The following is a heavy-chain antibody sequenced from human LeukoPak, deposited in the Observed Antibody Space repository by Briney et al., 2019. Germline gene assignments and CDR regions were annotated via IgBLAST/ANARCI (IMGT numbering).Heavy chain of an antibody. V-gene: IGHV1-8*01. Sequence: ASVKVSCKASGYTFTNYDINRVRQATGQGPEWMGWMNPKIGNTGYAQKFQGRVTMTRNTSISTAYMELSSLRSDDTAVYYCARDQDIVVVVAALRQREMGGFDPWGQGTLVTVSS. CDR1: GYTFTNYD. CDR2: MNPKIGNT. CDR3: ARDQDIVVVVAALRQREMGGFDP. J-gene: IGHJ5*02. D-gene: IGHD2-15*01.